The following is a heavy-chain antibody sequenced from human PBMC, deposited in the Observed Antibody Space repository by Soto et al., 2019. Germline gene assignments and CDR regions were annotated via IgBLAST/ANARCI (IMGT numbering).Heavy chain of an antibody. CDR3: ASSGYLFAEFDP. CDR2: INPSGGST. Sequence: ASGKVSCKVSGYTFTSYYMHWVRQAPGQGLEWMGIINPSGGSTSYAQKFQGRVTMTRDTSTSTVYMELSSLRSEDTAVYYCASSGYLFAEFDPWGKGTLVTVSP. CDR1: GYTFTSYY. V-gene: IGHV1-46*01. J-gene: IGHJ5*02. D-gene: IGHD3-22*01.